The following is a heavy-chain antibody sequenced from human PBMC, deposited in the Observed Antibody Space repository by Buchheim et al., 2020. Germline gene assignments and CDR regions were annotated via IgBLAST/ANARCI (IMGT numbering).Heavy chain of an antibody. CDR3: AKGRGITMVRGVIILSWFDP. J-gene: IGHJ5*02. V-gene: IGHV3-30*18. Sequence: QVQLVESGGGVVQPGRSLRLSCAASGFTFSSYGMHWVRQAPGKGLEWVAVISYDGSNKYYADSVKGGFTISRDNSKNTLYLQMNSLRAEDTAVYYCAKGRGITMVRGVIILSWFDPWGQGTL. CDR1: GFTFSSYG. CDR2: ISYDGSNK. D-gene: IGHD3-10*01.